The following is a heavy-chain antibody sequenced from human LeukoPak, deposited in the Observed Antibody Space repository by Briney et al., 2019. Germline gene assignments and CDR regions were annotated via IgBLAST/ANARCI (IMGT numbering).Heavy chain of an antibody. D-gene: IGHD1-14*01. V-gene: IGHV3-48*03. CDR3: AREPYGRPEFDY. CDR1: GFTFSSYE. Sequence: GGSLRLSCAASGFTFSSYEMNWVRRAPGKGLEWVSYVSSSGTIFCADSVKGRFTISRDNAKNSLYLQMNSLRAEDTGVYYCAREPYGRPEFDYWGQGTLVTVSS. J-gene: IGHJ4*02. CDR2: VSSSGTI.